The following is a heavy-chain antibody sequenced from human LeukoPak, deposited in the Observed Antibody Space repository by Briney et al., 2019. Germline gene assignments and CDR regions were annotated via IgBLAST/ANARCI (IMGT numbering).Heavy chain of an antibody. CDR3: ARYSSSCYYFDY. Sequence: SETLSLTCTVSGGSISSTTEYWGWIRQPPGKGLEWIGSIFYSGTTYYNPSLKSRVTISVDTSKNQFSLKLSSVTAADTAVYYCARYSSSCYYFDYWGQGTLVTVSS. CDR1: GGSISSTTEY. J-gene: IGHJ4*02. CDR2: IFYSGTT. V-gene: IGHV4-39*01. D-gene: IGHD6-13*01.